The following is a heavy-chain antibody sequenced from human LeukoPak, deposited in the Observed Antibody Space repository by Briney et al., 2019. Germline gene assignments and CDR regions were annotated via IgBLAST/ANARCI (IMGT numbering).Heavy chain of an antibody. CDR3: AREQWLAFDY. D-gene: IGHD6-19*01. V-gene: IGHV4-4*07. J-gene: IGHJ4*02. CDR2: IYTNWTT. CDR1: GSSISGYY. Sequence: SETLSLTCAVSGSSISGYYWSWIRQPAGKGLEWIGRIYTNWTTYYSPSLKSRVTMSVDTSKNQFSLKLSSVTAADTAVYYCAREQWLAFDYWGQGTLVTVSS.